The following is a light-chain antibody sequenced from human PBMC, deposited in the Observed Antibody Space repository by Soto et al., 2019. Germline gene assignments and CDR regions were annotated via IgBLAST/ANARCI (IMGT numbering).Light chain of an antibody. V-gene: IGKV1-5*03. CDR2: ETS. J-gene: IGKJ2*01. CDR1: QSITSR. CDR3: QQFNSYPHT. Sequence: DIQMTQSPSTLSASVGDRVTITCRASQSITSRLAWYQQKPGKAPNLLIYETSDLESGVSSRFSGSGSGTTCTLTINSLQPEDFATYYCQQFNSYPHTFGQGTKLEIK.